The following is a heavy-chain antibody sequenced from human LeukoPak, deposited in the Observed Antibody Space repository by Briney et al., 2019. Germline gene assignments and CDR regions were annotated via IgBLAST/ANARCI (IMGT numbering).Heavy chain of an antibody. CDR2: IKQDGSEK. D-gene: IGHD4-17*01. J-gene: IGHJ4*02. CDR3: AKDENGDYANYFDY. V-gene: IGHV3-7*01. Sequence: GGSLRLSCVASGFTFSSRDWMTWVRQAPGKGLEWVANIKQDGSEKNYVDSVKGRFTISRDNAKNSVDLQMNSLRVEDTAVYYCAKDENGDYANYFDYWGQGTLVTVSS. CDR1: GFTFSSRDW.